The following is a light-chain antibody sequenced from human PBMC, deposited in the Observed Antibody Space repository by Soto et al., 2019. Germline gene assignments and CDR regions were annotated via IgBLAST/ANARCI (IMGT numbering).Light chain of an antibody. J-gene: IGKJ1*01. CDR2: AAS. CDR1: QSISSF. V-gene: IGKV1-39*01. CDR3: QQTYSTPPT. Sequence: DIKMTQHPSSLSAYEGERVTITCRASQSISSFLNWYQQKPGKAPKLLIYAASSLQSGVPSRFSGSGSGADFTLTISSLQPEDFATYYCQQTYSTPPTFGQGTKVDIK.